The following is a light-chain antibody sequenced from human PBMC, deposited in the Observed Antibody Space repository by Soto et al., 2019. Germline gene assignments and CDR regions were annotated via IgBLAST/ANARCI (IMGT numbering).Light chain of an antibody. J-gene: IGKJ4*01. Sequence: EMVMTQSPATLSVSPGERATLSCRASQSVNNFLAWYQQRPGQAPRFLIYGASTRANGVPARFSGSGSGTEFTLTISSLQSEDFAVYYCQQYDNWPLTFGGGTKVEI. CDR2: GAS. V-gene: IGKV3-15*01. CDR3: QQYDNWPLT. CDR1: QSVNNF.